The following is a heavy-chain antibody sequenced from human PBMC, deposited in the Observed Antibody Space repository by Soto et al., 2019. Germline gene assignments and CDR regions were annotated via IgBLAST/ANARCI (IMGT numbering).Heavy chain of an antibody. CDR1: GYTFTDYY. CDR3: ATDGGITGTTPTGTGWFDP. D-gene: IGHD1-7*01. V-gene: IGHV1-69-2*01. J-gene: IGHJ5*02. CDR2: VDPEDGET. Sequence: EVQLVQSGAEVKKPGATVKISCKVSGYTFTDYYMHWVQQAPGKGLEWMGLVDPEDGETIYAEKFQGRVTITADTSTDTAYMELSSLRSEDTAVYYCATDGGITGTTPTGTGWFDPWGQGTLVTVSS.